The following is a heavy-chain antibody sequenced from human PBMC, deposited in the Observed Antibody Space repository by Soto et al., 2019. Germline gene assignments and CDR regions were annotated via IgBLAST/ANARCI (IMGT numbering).Heavy chain of an antibody. Sequence: QVQLQESGPGLVKASETLSLTCTVSGGSINSNYWTWIRQPPGKGLEWIGNTYYSGDTNYNPSLKSRVTRSVDTSMNQFSLKLTSVTAADTAIYYCASRNGESPYAFDIWCQGTMVTVSS. D-gene: IGHD4-17*01. CDR3: ASRNGESPYAFDI. V-gene: IGHV4-59*08. CDR2: TYYSGDT. CDR1: GGSINSNY. J-gene: IGHJ3*02.